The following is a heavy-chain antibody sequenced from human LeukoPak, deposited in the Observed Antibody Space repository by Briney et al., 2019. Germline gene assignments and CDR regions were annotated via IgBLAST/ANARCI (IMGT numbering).Heavy chain of an antibody. J-gene: IGHJ4*02. CDR3: ALIPGGSWAFDY. CDR1: VYTFTTYY. D-gene: IGHD6-13*01. Sequence: ASVTVSFTAAVYTFTTYYIHWVRQAPGQGLEWTGTINPSGGSTGYAHKFQGRVTMTRDTSTSTVYMELSSLRSDDTAVYYCALIPGGSWAFDYWGQGTLVTVSS. V-gene: IGHV1-46*01. CDR2: INPSGGST.